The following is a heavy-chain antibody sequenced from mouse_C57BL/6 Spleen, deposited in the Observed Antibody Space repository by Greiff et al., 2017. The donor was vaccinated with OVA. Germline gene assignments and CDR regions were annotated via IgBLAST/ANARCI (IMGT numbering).Heavy chain of an antibody. Sequence: VQLQQPGTELVKPGASVKLSCKASGYTFTSYWMHWVKQRPGQGLEWIGTINPSNGGTNYNEKFKSKATLTVDKSSSTAYMQLSSLTSEGAAGDDGARKSEDGLRRDAMDYGGEGTSVTVSS. CDR3: ARKSEDGLRRDAMDY. CDR2: INPSNGGT. CDR1: GYTFTSYW. V-gene: IGHV1-53*01. J-gene: IGHJ4*01. D-gene: IGHD1-1*01.